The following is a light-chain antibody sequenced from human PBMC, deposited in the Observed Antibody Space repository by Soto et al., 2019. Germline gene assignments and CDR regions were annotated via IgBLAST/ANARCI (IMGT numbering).Light chain of an antibody. V-gene: IGKV1-33*01. CDR3: QQYQRLPFT. CDR1: QDISDY. CDR2: DAS. Sequence: DIQMTQAPSSLSASVGDRVTITCQASQDISDYLNWYHQKPGKAPKFLIYDASYLETGVPSRFSGSGSGTDFTLTISSLQPEDIGTYYCQQYQRLPFTFGPGTTVDIK. J-gene: IGKJ3*01.